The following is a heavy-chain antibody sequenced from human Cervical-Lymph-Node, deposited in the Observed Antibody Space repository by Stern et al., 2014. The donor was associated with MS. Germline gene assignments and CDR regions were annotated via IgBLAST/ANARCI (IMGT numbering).Heavy chain of an antibody. D-gene: IGHD4-11*01. CDR2: IYPGDSDT. V-gene: IGHV5-51*01. CDR3: ARHQTDYKGRDYYYYGMDV. Sequence: EVHLVESGAEVKKPGESLKISCKGSGYSFTSHWIGWVRQMPGKGLEWMGMIYPGDSDTRYRPSFQGQVTISADKSISPAYLQWSSLKASDTAIYYCARHQTDYKGRDYYYYGMDVWGQGTTVTVSS. CDR1: GYSFTSHW. J-gene: IGHJ6*02.